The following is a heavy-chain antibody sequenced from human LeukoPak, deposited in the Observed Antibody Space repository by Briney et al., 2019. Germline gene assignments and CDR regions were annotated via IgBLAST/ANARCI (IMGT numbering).Heavy chain of an antibody. CDR2: IYHSGST. V-gene: IGHV4-30-2*01. Sequence: PSETLSLTCTVSGGSISSGGYYWSWIRQPPGKGLEWIGYIYHSGSTYYNPSLKSRVTISVDRSKNQFSLKLSSVTAADTAVYYCARDPDYGDYYGAFDIWGQGTMVTVSS. CDR1: GGSISSGGYY. CDR3: ARDPDYGDYYGAFDI. J-gene: IGHJ3*02. D-gene: IGHD4-17*01.